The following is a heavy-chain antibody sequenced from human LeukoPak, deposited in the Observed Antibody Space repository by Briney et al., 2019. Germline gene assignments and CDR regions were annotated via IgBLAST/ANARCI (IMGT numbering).Heavy chain of an antibody. Sequence: ASVKVSCKASGYTFTSYDINWVRQATGQGLEWMGWMNPNSGNTGYAQKFQGRVTMTRNTSISTAYIELSSLRSEDTAVYYCAGAPRGYSYGYPFDYWGQGTLVTVSS. CDR2: MNPNSGNT. D-gene: IGHD5-18*01. CDR1: GYTFTSYD. J-gene: IGHJ4*02. CDR3: AGAPRGYSYGYPFDY. V-gene: IGHV1-8*01.